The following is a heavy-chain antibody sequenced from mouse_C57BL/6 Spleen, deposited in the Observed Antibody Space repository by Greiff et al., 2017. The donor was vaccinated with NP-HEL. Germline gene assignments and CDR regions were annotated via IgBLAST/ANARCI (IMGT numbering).Heavy chain of an antibody. J-gene: IGHJ2*01. CDR3: ARGDSSGYPDY. CDR1: GYAFSSSW. CDR2: IYPGDGDT. D-gene: IGHD3-2*02. V-gene: IGHV1-82*01. Sequence: VQLVESGPELVKPGASVKISCKASGYAFSSSWMNWVKQRPGKGLEWIGRIYPGDGDTNYNGKFKGKATLTADKSSSTAYMQLSSLTSEDSAVYFCARGDSSGYPDYWGQGTTLTVSS.